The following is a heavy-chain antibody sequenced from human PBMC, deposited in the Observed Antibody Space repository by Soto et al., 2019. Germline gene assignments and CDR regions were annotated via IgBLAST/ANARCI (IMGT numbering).Heavy chain of an antibody. CDR2: LYYGRSA. D-gene: IGHD2-15*01. CDR1: GDSISSYY. CDR3: ALGSMAVVPDY. V-gene: IGHV4-59*01. J-gene: IGHJ4*02. Sequence: QVQLQESGPGLVKPSETLSLTCAVSGDSISSYYWMWIRQPPGKGLESIGYLYYGRSANYNPSLKGRVTLSVDTSTTQCSLTLSSMTAADTAVYDCALGSMAVVPDYWCQGTLVSDSS.